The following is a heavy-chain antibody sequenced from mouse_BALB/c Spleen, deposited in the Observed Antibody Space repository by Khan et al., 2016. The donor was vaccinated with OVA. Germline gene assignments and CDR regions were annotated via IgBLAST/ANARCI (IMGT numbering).Heavy chain of an antibody. CDR1: GFSFSDYY. Sequence: VQLKESGGGLVKPGGSLKLSCAASGFSFSDYYMYWIRQNPEKRMEWVATISDGGGSTYYPDSAKGRFTISRVNAKSNLYLQMSSLKSEDTAIYYCARAGYGGFGYWGQGTLVTVSA. J-gene: IGHJ3*01. V-gene: IGHV5-4*02. D-gene: IGHD1-1*02. CDR2: ISDGGGST. CDR3: ARAGYGGFGY.